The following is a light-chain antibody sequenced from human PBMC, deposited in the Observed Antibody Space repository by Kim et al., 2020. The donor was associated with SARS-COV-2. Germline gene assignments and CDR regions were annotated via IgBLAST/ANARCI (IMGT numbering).Light chain of an antibody. J-gene: IGLJ3*02. Sequence: GQSITTSCPGTSSDVGGYNYVSWYQQHPGKAPILLIYDVSNRPSGVSTRFSGSKSGNTASLTISGLQAEDEADYYCSSYTSSSTWVFGGGTQLTVL. CDR1: SSDVGGYNY. CDR3: SSYTSSSTWV. V-gene: IGLV2-14*03. CDR2: DVS.